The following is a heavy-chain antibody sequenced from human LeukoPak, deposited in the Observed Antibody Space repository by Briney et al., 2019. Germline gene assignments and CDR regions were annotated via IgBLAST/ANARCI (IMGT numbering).Heavy chain of an antibody. D-gene: IGHD6-13*01. CDR2: ISSSSSYI. J-gene: IGHJ4*02. CDR3: ARDVAAAGLDY. CDR1: GFTFSSYS. V-gene: IGHV3-21*01. Sequence: GGSLRLSCAASGFTFSSYSMNWVRQAPGKGLEWVSSISSSSSYIYYADSVKGRFTTSRDNAKNSLYLQMNSLRAEDTAVYYCARDVAAAGLDYWGQGTLVTVSS.